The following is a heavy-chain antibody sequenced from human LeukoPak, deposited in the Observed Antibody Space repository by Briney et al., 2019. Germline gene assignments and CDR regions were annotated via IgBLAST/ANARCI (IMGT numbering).Heavy chain of an antibody. CDR3: ARDYGDYVGEIDY. Sequence: SETLSLTCTVPGGSISSGGYYWSWIRQHPGKGLEWIGYIYYSGSTYYNPSLKSRVTISVDTSKNQFSLKLSSVTAADTAVYYCARDYGDYVGEIDYWGQGTLVTVSS. D-gene: IGHD4-17*01. CDR1: GGSISSGGYY. V-gene: IGHV4-31*03. J-gene: IGHJ4*02. CDR2: IYYSGST.